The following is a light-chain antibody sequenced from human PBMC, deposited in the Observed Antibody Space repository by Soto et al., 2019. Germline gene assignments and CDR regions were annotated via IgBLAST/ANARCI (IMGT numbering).Light chain of an antibody. CDR1: SSDVGDYNY. CDR2: DVS. J-gene: IGLJ1*01. Sequence: SALPQPRSVSGSPGQSVTISCTGTSSDVGDYNYVSWYQQHPGNAPKLMIYDVSKRPSGVPDRFSGSKSGNTASLTISGLQAEDETDYYCCSYAGGPYVFGTGTKVTVL. CDR3: CSYAGGPYV. V-gene: IGLV2-11*01.